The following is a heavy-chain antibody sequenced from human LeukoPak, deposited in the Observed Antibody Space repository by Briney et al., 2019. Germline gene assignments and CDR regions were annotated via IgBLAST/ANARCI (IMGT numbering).Heavy chain of an antibody. Sequence: GGSLRLSCAAPGLTFSSYWMSWVRQAPGKGLEWVANIKQDGSEKNYVDSVKGRFSISRDNAKNSLHLQMNSLRAEDTAVYYCVRGGYYYGAWGQGTLVTVSS. D-gene: IGHD5-18*01. V-gene: IGHV3-7*01. CDR2: IKQDGSEK. CDR1: GLTFSSYW. CDR3: VRGGYYYGA. J-gene: IGHJ5*02.